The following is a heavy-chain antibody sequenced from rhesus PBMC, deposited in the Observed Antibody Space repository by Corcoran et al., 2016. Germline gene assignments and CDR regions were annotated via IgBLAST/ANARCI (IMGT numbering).Heavy chain of an antibody. CDR2: IYGSGGST. V-gene: IGHV4S7*01. Sequence: QVQLQESGPGLVKPSETLSLTCAVSGGSIRDSYYWSWIPPPPGQGLGWIGYIYGSGGSTYYNPSLKSRVTISTDPSKNQFSLKLSSVTAADTAVYYCARDTVGTVTYYFDYWGQGVLVTVSS. CDR3: ARDTVGTVTYYFDY. J-gene: IGHJ4*01. D-gene: IGHD5-24*01. CDR1: GGSIRDSYY.